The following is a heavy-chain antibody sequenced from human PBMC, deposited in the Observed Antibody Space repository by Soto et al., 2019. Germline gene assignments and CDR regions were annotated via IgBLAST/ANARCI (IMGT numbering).Heavy chain of an antibody. Sequence: ASVKVSCKASGYTFTSYYMHWVRQAPGQGLEWMGIINPSGGSTSYAQKFQGRVTMTRDTSTSTVYMELSSLRSEDTAVYYCARDNSGYGDYNYYFDYWGQGTLVTVSS. D-gene: IGHD4-17*01. CDR2: INPSGGST. CDR3: ARDNSGYGDYNYYFDY. CDR1: GYTFTSYY. V-gene: IGHV1-46*01. J-gene: IGHJ4*02.